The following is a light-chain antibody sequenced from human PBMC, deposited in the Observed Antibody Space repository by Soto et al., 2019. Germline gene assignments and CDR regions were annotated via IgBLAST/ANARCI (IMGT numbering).Light chain of an antibody. Sequence: QSALTQPASVSGSPGQSITLSCSGTSSDVGGYNYVSWYQQHPGKAPKLMIYDVSSRPSGVSNRFSGSKSGNTASLTISGLQTEDEADYYCSSYTTTNTLVFGGGIKLTVL. V-gene: IGLV2-14*03. CDR3: SSYTTTNTLV. J-gene: IGLJ2*01. CDR1: SSDVGGYNY. CDR2: DVS.